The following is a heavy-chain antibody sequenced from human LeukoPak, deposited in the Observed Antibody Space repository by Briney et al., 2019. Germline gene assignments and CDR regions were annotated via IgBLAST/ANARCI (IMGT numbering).Heavy chain of an antibody. Sequence: PSETLSLTCTVSGASVSSGSYYWSWIRQPPGKGLELIGYIHYSGSTNNNPSLESRVTTSLDTSKNQFSLKLTSVTAADTAVYYCTRGRRMVTTTAFDIWGQGTMVTVSS. CDR1: GASVSSGSYY. CDR3: TRGRRMVTTTAFDI. CDR2: IHYSGST. V-gene: IGHV4-61*01. J-gene: IGHJ3*02. D-gene: IGHD4-17*01.